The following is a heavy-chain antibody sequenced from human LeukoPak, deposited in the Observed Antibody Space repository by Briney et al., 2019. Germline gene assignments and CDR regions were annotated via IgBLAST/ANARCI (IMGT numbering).Heavy chain of an antibody. D-gene: IGHD2-2*01. J-gene: IGHJ5*02. Sequence: PSETLSLTCTVSGGSISSGGYYWGWIRQPPGKGLEWIASIYHSGDTYYNPSLRSRVTISLDTSKNQLSLKLSSVTAADTAVYYCARSKAHLSTSWYGNWFDPWGQGTLVTVSS. CDR3: ARSKAHLSTSWYGNWFDP. V-gene: IGHV4-39*07. CDR1: GGSISSGGYY. CDR2: IYHSGDT.